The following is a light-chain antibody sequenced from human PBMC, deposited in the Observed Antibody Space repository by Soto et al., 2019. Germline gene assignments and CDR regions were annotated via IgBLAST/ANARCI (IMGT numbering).Light chain of an antibody. V-gene: IGLV2-14*01. CDR3: SSHTTYSTRI. CDR1: SSDIGSYNY. CDR2: EVS. Sequence: QSVLTQPASVSGSPGQSIAISCTGTSSDIGSYNYVSWYQQHPGKAPKLIIHEVSNRPSGISDHFSGSKSGNTASLTISGLQADDEADYYCSSHTTYSTRIFGTGTEVTVL. J-gene: IGLJ1*01.